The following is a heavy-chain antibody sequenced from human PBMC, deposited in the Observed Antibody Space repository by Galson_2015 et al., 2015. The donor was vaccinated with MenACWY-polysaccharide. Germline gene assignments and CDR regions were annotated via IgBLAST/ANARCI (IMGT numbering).Heavy chain of an antibody. V-gene: IGHV4-38-2*01. CDR1: DYSIRSGYF. J-gene: IGHJ4*02. CDR2: IFHSGTT. CDR3: ARVEKYSGSFYILY. Sequence: TLSLTCAVSDYSIRSGYFWGWIRQPPGKGLEWIASIFHSGTTYYDPSLKSRVTISVDTSKNQFSLKLSSVTAADTAVYYCARVEKYSGSFYILYWGQGTLVTVSS. D-gene: IGHD1-26*01.